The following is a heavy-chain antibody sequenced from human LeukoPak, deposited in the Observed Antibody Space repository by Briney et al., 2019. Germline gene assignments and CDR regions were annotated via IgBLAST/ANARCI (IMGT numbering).Heavy chain of an antibody. D-gene: IGHD3-10*01. J-gene: IGHJ3*02. CDR3: ARVDYYGSGSYPDAFDI. CDR1: GFTFSDYY. V-gene: IGHV3-11*01. CDR2: ISSSGSTI. Sequence: PGGSLRLSCAASGFTFSDYYMSWIRQAPGKGLEWVSYISSSGSTIYYADSVKGRFTISRDNAKNSLYLQMNSLRAEDTAEYYCARVDYYGSGSYPDAFDIWGQGTMVTVSS.